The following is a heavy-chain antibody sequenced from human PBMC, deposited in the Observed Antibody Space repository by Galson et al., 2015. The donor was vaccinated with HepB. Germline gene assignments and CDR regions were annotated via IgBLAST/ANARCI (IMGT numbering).Heavy chain of an antibody. D-gene: IGHD1-7*01. CDR2: ISGSGGST. V-gene: IGHV3-23*01. Sequence: SLRLSCAASGFTFSSYAMSWVRQAPGKGLEWVSAISGSGGSTYYADSVKGRFTVSRDNAKNSLYLQMNSLRDEDTAVYYCARGVTGTTSLSNYWGQGTLVTVSS. CDR3: ARGVTGTTSLSNY. J-gene: IGHJ4*02. CDR1: GFTFSSYA.